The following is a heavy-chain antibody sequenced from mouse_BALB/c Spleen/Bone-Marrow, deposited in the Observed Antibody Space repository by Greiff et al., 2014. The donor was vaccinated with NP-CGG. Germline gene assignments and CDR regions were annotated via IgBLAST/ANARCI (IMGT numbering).Heavy chain of an antibody. CDR2: IDPISVYA. CDR3: AREYYGSSGYFDV. Sequence: CIDPISVYADYNHKSNDKSTLTADKSSSTAYIHXXSLTSEDSAAYYCAREYYGSSGYFDVWGAGTTVTVSS. D-gene: IGHD1-1*01. V-gene: IGHV1-4*01. J-gene: IGHJ1*01.